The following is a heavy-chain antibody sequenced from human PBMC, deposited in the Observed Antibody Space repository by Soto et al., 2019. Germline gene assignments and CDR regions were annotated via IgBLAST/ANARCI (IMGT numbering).Heavy chain of an antibody. D-gene: IGHD4-17*01. Sequence: EVQLVESGGGLVQPGGSLKLSCATSGLTFSGSNMHWVRQASGKGLEWVGRIKSTADSYATAYAASVKGRFIVSRDDSQNTAYLQMNSLKTEDTAVYYCTRWGGDPPTLDYWGQGTLVTVSS. V-gene: IGHV3-73*02. CDR1: GLTFSGSN. CDR3: TRWGGDPPTLDY. J-gene: IGHJ4*02. CDR2: IKSTADSYAT.